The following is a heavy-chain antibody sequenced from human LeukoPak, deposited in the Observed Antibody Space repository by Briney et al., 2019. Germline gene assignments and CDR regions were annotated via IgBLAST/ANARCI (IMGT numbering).Heavy chain of an antibody. V-gene: IGHV4-39*07. CDR3: ARLNSSGWYGGLYYFDY. J-gene: IGHJ4*02. D-gene: IGHD6-19*01. Sequence: PSETLSLTCTVSGRSISSSSYYWGWIRQPPGNGLEWIGSIYYSGSTYYNPSLKSRVTISVDTSKNQFSLKLSSVTAADTAVYYCARLNSSGWYGGLYYFDYWGQGTLVTVSS. CDR1: GRSISSSSYY. CDR2: IYYSGST.